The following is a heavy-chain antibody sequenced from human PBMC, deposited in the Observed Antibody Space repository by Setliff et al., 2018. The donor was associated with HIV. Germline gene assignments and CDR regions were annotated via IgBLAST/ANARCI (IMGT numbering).Heavy chain of an antibody. J-gene: IGHJ4*02. CDR2: ISGSGGDT. V-gene: IGHV3-23*01. CDR1: GFTFSSYA. D-gene: IGHD3-10*01. Sequence: GGSLRLSCASSGFTFSSYAMTWVRQAPGKGLECVAVISGSGGDTYYADSVKGRFVISREKSKSTMYLQMKSLRAEDTAVYYCAKKTAAYTSGSWLHYWGQGTLVTVSS. CDR3: AKKTAAYTSGSWLHY.